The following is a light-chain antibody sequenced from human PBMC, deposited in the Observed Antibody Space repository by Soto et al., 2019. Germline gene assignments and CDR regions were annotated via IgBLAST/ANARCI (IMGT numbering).Light chain of an antibody. CDR2: DAS. CDR3: QQFNNYPIT. J-gene: IGKJ5*01. Sequence: AIQLTQSPSSLSPSVGDRVTITSRASQGISSALAWYQQQTGKAPKLLIYDASSLASGVPSRFRGRGSGTDFTLTISSLQTEDFSTYSCQQFNNYPITFGQGTRLEI. V-gene: IGKV1D-13*01. CDR1: QGISSA.